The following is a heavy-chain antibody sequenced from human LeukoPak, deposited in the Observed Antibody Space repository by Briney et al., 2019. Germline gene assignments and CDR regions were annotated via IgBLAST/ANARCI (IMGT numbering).Heavy chain of an antibody. CDR3: ATLKAAVTIFDN. Sequence: GGSLRLSCAASGFIFSSWVSWVRQAPGKGLERVASIKEDGSEKKHADSVKGRFTISRDNAENSLYLQMNSLRAEDTAVYYCATLKAAVTIFDNWGQGTLVTVSS. CDR2: IKEDGSEK. CDR1: GFIFSSW. D-gene: IGHD4-17*01. V-gene: IGHV3-7*01. J-gene: IGHJ4*02.